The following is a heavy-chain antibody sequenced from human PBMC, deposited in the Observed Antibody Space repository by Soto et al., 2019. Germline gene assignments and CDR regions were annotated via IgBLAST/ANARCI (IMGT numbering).Heavy chain of an antibody. D-gene: IGHD3-10*01. CDR3: ARLVDGSGSYYGAGYYYYMHV. V-gene: IGHV4-30-4*01. J-gene: IGHJ6*03. CDR1: GGSISSGDYY. Sequence: SETLSLTCTVSGGSISSGDYYWSWIRQPPGKGLEWIGYIYYSGSTYYNPSLKSRVTISVDTSKNQFSLKLSSVTAADTAVYYCARLVDGSGSYYGAGYYYYMHVRGKGTTVTVSS. CDR2: IYYSGST.